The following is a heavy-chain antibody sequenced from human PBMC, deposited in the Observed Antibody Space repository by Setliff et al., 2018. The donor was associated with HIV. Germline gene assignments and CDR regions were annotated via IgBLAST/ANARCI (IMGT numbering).Heavy chain of an antibody. CDR2: INHSGST. CDR1: GGSFSGFY. V-gene: IGHV4-34*09. D-gene: IGHD2-15*01. CDR3: ARGKDPGLYFDN. J-gene: IGHJ4*02. Sequence: SETLSLTCAVYGGSFSGFYWNWIRQPPGKGLEWIGEINHSGSTNYNPSLKSRLTVSIDTSKNHLSLKLTSMTAADTAMYFCARGKDPGLYFDNWRQVMLVTVSS.